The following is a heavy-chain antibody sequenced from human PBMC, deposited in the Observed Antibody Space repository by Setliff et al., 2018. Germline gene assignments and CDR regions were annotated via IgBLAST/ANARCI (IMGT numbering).Heavy chain of an antibody. D-gene: IGHD3-22*01. CDR3: ARDRDSSGYYLGLAAFDI. CDR2: INPNSGGT. V-gene: IGHV1-2*04. CDR1: GYTFTGYY. J-gene: IGHJ3*02. Sequence: ASVKVSCKASGYTFTGYYMHWVRQAPGQGLEWMGWINPNSGGTNYAQKFQGWVTMTRDTSISTAYMELSRLRSDDTAVYYCARDRDSSGYYLGLAAFDIWGQGTMVIVSS.